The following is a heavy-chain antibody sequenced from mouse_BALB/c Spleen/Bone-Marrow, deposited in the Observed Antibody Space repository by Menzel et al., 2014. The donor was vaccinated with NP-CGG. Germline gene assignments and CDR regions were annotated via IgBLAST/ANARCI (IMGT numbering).Heavy chain of an antibody. J-gene: IGHJ4*01. Sequence: QVQLQQSGAELAKPGASVKMSCKASGYTFTRYWMHWVKQRPGQGLEWIGYINPSTGDTEYNQKFKDKATLTADMSSSTAYMQLSSLASEDSAVYYCARGNYEAMDSWGQGTSVTVSS. CDR1: GYTFTRYW. D-gene: IGHD2-1*01. V-gene: IGHV1-7*01. CDR3: ARGNYEAMDS. CDR2: INPSTGDT.